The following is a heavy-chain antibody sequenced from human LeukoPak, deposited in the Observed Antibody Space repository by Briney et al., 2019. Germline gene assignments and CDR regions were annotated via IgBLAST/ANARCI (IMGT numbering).Heavy chain of an antibody. CDR2: IYTSGST. CDR1: GVAISSYY. Sequence: SETLSLTCTVSGVAISSYYWSWIRQPPGKGLERVGRIYTSGSTNYNPSLKRRVTMSVDTSKNQFSLKLSSVTAVDTAVYYRAREGQWLVRGYYYMDVWGKGTTVTVSS. D-gene: IGHD6-19*01. CDR3: AREGQWLVRGYYYMDV. V-gene: IGHV4-4*07. J-gene: IGHJ6*03.